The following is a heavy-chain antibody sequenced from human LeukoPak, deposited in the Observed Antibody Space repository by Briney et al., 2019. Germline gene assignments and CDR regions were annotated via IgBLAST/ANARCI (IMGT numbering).Heavy chain of an antibody. J-gene: IGHJ6*03. CDR2: ISWHSGSI. CDR3: ARDLMMEGRYFNYYMDV. Sequence: PGRSLRLSCAASGFTFHDYAMHWVRQAPGKGLEWVSGISWHSGSIAYADSVKGRFTVSRDNAKNSLYLQMDSLRAEDTALYYCARDLMMEGRYFNYYMDVWGEGTTVTVSS. V-gene: IGHV3-9*01. D-gene: IGHD2-8*01. CDR1: GFTFHDYA.